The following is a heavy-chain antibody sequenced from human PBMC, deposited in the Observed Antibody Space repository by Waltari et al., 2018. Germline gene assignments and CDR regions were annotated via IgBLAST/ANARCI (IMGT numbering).Heavy chain of an antibody. CDR1: GFSHSYKY. V-gene: IGHV3-53*04. J-gene: IGHJ4*02. CDR3: ASLYCSSGSCYVDD. D-gene: IGHD1-26*01. Sequence: DVQLVESGGGLVLPGGSLRLSLSVSGFSHSYKYMSWVRQAPGKGLEWVSIIYSGGTTYYADSVKGRFTISKDNSKNTLYLQMNSLRTDDTAVYFCASLYCSSGSCYVDDWGQGTLVSVSS. CDR2: IYSGGTT.